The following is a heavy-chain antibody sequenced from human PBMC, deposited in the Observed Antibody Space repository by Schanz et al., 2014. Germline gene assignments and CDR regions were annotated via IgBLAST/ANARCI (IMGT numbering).Heavy chain of an antibody. CDR3: ARAKRFGDMDV. D-gene: IGHD3-10*01. Sequence: QVQLIQSGAEVKKPGASVKVSCTASGYTFTSYDINWVRQAPGQGLEWVGIINPSEGGTSFPQKFKDRLTMTRDTSTSTFYMELSSLRSEDTAVYYCARAKRFGDMDVWGQGTTXTVSS. CDR2: INPSEGGT. CDR1: GYTFTSYD. J-gene: IGHJ6*02. V-gene: IGHV1-46*01.